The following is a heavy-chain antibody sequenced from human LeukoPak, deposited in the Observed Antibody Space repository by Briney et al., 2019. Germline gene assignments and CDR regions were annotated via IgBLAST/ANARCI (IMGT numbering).Heavy chain of an antibody. Sequence: GGSLRLACVASGFTFSSYSMHWVRQAPGKGLEWVSYISITSNTIYYADCVKGRFTIYRENAKNSLYLQMNSLRDEGSAVYYCARGTQRALDIWGQGTMVTVSS. CDR3: ARGTQRALDI. J-gene: IGHJ3*02. V-gene: IGHV3-48*02. CDR2: ISITSNTI. CDR1: GFTFSSYS. D-gene: IGHD2-2*01.